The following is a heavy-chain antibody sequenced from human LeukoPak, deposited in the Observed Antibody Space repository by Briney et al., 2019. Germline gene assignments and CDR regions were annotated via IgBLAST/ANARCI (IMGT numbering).Heavy chain of an antibody. V-gene: IGHV4-34*01. CDR2: INHSGST. CDR3: ARMAYGDYLADPGSQYYFDY. J-gene: IGHJ4*02. D-gene: IGHD4-17*01. Sequence: SETLSLTCAVFGGSFSGYYWSWIRQPPGKGLEWIGEINHSGSTNYNPSLKSRVTISVDKSKNQFSLKLSSVTAADTAVYYCARMAYGDYLADPGSQYYFDYWGQGTLVTVSS. CDR1: GGSFSGYY.